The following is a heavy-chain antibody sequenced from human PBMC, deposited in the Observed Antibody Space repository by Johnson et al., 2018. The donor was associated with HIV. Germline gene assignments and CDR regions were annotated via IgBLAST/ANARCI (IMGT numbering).Heavy chain of an antibody. Sequence: VQLVESGGGLVKPGGSLRLSCAASGFTFSNAWMSWVRQAPGKGLEWVGRIKSKTDGGTTEYAAPVKGRLTISRDDAKNTLYLQMNSLKTEDTAVYYCAREGLLIAAAGAFDIWGQGTVVTVSS. CDR3: AREGLLIAAAGAFDI. J-gene: IGHJ3*02. CDR2: IKSKTDGGTT. D-gene: IGHD6-13*01. CDR1: GFTFSNAW. V-gene: IGHV3-15*01.